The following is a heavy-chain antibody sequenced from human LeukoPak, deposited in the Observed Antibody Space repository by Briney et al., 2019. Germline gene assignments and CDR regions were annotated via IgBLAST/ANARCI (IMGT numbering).Heavy chain of an antibody. CDR1: GFTLSSYS. CDR3: ARAVTVVTRGGLVFDY. Sequence: LSCAAAGFTLSSYSMNCVRLAPGSGLEWHSYIGSSSNTIFYAVAVKGRFTISRDNAKNSLFLQMNSLRDEDTSVYYCARAVTVVTRGGLVFDYWGQGTLVTVSS. CDR2: IGSSSNTI. D-gene: IGHD2-21*02. V-gene: IGHV3-48*02. J-gene: IGHJ4*02.